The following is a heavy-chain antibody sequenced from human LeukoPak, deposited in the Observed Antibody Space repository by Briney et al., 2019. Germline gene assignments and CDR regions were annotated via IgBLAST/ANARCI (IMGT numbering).Heavy chain of an antibody. CDR1: GFTLSDYW. J-gene: IGHJ4*02. CDR3: VRDPFLSGDY. V-gene: IGHV3-74*01. D-gene: IGHD2/OR15-2a*01. Sequence: PGGSPRLSCAASGFTLSDYWMHWVRQAPGKGLVWVSRINRDGSITNYADTVKGRFTISRDNAKNTLYLQMNSLRVEDTAVYHCVRDPFLSGDYWGQGTLVTVSS. CDR2: INRDGSIT.